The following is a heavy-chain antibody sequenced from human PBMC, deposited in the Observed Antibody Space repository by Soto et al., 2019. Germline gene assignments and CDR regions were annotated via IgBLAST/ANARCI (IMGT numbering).Heavy chain of an antibody. CDR3: ESMIGDPVLSFDS. CDR1: GGSISSYY. Sequence: QVQLQESGPGLVKPSETLSLTCTVSGGSISSYYWSWIRQPPGKGLEWIGFLFYSGSTSYNPSLRSRVTISIDTSEYQCSLKLNSVTAEDTAVYYCESMIGDPVLSFDSWGQGTLVAVS. D-gene: IGHD3-10*02. V-gene: IGHV4-59*01. CDR2: LFYSGST. J-gene: IGHJ5*01.